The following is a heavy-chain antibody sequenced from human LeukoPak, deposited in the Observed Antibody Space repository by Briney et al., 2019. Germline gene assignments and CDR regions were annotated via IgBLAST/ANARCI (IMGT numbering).Heavy chain of an antibody. CDR2: INHSGST. V-gene: IGHV4-34*01. CDR1: GGSFSGYY. J-gene: IGHJ4*02. Sequence: PSETLSLTCAVYGGSFSGYYWSWIRQPPGKGLEWIGEINHSGSTNYNPSLKSRVTISVDTSKNQFSLKLSSATAADTAVYYCARGVVQAYYDFWSGYPPLNYFDYWGQGTLVTVSS. D-gene: IGHD3-3*01. CDR3: ARGVVQAYYDFWSGYPPLNYFDY.